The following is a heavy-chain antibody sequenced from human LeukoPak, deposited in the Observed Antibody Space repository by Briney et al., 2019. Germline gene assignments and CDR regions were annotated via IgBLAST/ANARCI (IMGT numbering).Heavy chain of an antibody. CDR3: ARRTDYYDSSGYPFMYFDY. J-gene: IGHJ4*02. Sequence: GESLKISCKGSGYSFTSYWIGWVRQMPGKGLEWMGIIYPGDSDTRYSPSFQGQVTISADKSISTAYLQWSSLKASDTAMYYCARRTDYYDSSGYPFMYFDYWGQGTLVTVSS. V-gene: IGHV5-51*01. D-gene: IGHD3-22*01. CDR2: IYPGDSDT. CDR1: GYSFTSYW.